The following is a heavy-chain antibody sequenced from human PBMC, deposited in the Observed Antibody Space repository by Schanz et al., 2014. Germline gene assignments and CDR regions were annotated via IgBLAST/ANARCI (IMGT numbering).Heavy chain of an antibody. CDR3: AKGRGGTSSEGLDQYYGMDV. J-gene: IGHJ6*02. Sequence: EVQLVESGGGLVQPGGSLRLSCAASGFTFSSYAMSWVRQAPGKGLEWVSAISGSGGSTYYADSVKGRFTISRDNAKYTLYLQMNSLRGEDTAVYFCAKGRGGTSSEGLDQYYGMDVWGQGTTVTVSS. CDR1: GFTFSSYA. V-gene: IGHV3-23*04. CDR2: ISGSGGST. D-gene: IGHD6-6*01.